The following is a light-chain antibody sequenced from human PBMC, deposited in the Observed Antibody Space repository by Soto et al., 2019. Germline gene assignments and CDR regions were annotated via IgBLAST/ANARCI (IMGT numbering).Light chain of an antibody. Sequence: DIQVTQSPSTLSASVGDRVTITCRASQRINDWLAWYQQKPGKAPNLLIYRASYLKSGVPSRFSGSGYGTEFTLTISSLQPDDFASYYCQQYSDYSGTFGQGTKVETK. V-gene: IGKV1-5*03. CDR1: QRINDW. CDR2: RAS. CDR3: QQYSDYSGT. J-gene: IGKJ1*01.